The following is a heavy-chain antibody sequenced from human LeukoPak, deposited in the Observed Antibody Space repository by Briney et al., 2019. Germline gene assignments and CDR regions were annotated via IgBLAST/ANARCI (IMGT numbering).Heavy chain of an antibody. CDR2: IYYSGSP. V-gene: IGHV4-31*03. CDR3: ARGNGYQLPSGVGAFDI. CDR1: GGSISSGGYY. J-gene: IGHJ3*02. Sequence: PSETLSLTCTVSGGSISSGGYYWSWIRQPPGKGLEWIGYIYYSGSPYYNPSLKSRVTISVDTSKNQFSLKLSSATAADTAVYYCARGNGYQLPSGVGAFDIWGQGTMVTVSS. D-gene: IGHD2-2*01.